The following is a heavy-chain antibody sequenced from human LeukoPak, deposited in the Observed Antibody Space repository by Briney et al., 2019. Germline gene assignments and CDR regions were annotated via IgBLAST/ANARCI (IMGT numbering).Heavy chain of an antibody. CDR3: ARDQEVRYSSSWYYYYYMDV. D-gene: IGHD6-13*01. CDR1: GFTFSSYS. Sequence: GGSLRLSCAVSGFTFSSYSMNWVRQAPGKGLEWVSYISSSSSIIYYADSVKGRFTISRDNAKNSLYLQMNSLRAEDTAVYYCARDQEVRYSSSWYYYYYMDVRGKGITVTVSS. CDR2: ISSSSSII. J-gene: IGHJ6*03. V-gene: IGHV3-48*01.